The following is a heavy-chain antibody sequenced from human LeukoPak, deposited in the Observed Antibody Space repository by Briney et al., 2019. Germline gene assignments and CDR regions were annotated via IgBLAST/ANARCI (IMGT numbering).Heavy chain of an antibody. V-gene: IGHV1-69*05. CDR2: IIPIFGTA. D-gene: IGHD6-13*01. CDR1: GGTFSSYA. J-gene: IGHJ5*02. Sequence: SVKVSCKASGGTFSSYAISWVRQAPGQGLEWMGGIIPIFGTANYAQKFQGKVTITTDESTSTAYMELSSLRSEGTAVYYCARSGQQLLLNWFDPWGQGTLATVSS. CDR3: ARSGQQLLLNWFDP.